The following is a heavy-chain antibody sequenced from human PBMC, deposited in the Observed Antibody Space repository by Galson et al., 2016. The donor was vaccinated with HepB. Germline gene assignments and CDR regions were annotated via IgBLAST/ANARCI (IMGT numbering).Heavy chain of an antibody. D-gene: IGHD1-1*01. CDR2: IIPIFGTA. Sequence: SVKVSCKASGGTFSSYVINWVRQAPGQGLEWMGGIIPIFGTANYAQKFQGRVTVTADESTSTAYMELSSLRSEDTAVYYCARGTRGYNYAGSYFDYWGQGPLVTVSS. CDR3: ARGTRGYNYAGSYFDY. V-gene: IGHV1-69*13. J-gene: IGHJ4*02. CDR1: GGTFSSYV.